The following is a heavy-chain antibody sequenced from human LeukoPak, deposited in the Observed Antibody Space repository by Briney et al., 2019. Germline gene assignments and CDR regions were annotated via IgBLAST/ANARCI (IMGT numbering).Heavy chain of an antibody. Sequence: PGGSLRLSCAASGFTFSSYAMSWVRQAPGKGLEWVSAISGSGGSTYYADSVKGRFTISRDNSKNTLYLQMNSLRAEDTAAYYCAKDNEEYNLFDYWGQGTLVTVSS. J-gene: IGHJ4*02. CDR2: ISGSGGST. D-gene: IGHD1-1*01. V-gene: IGHV3-23*01. CDR3: AKDNEEYNLFDY. CDR1: GFTFSSYA.